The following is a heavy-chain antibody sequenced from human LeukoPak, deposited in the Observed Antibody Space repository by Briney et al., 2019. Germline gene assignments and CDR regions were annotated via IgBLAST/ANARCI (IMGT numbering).Heavy chain of an antibody. V-gene: IGHV1-2*02. Sequence: ASVKVSCKASGYTFTGYYMHWVRQAPGQGLEWMGWINPNSGGTDYAQKFQGRVTMTRDTSTSTVYMELSSLRSEDTAVYYCARMTSDTSMIVVVPPDYWGQGTLVTVSS. J-gene: IGHJ4*02. D-gene: IGHD3-22*01. CDR3: ARMTSDTSMIVVVPPDY. CDR1: GYTFTGYY. CDR2: INPNSGGT.